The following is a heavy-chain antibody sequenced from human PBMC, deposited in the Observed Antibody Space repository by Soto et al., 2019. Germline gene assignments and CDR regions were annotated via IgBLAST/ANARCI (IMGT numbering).Heavy chain of an antibody. Sequence: EVQVLESGGGLVQPGGSLRLSCEGSGFTVSSHAMTWIRQAPGKGPEWVSTVTADGGTYYADSVKGRFAMSRDTSENTVYLQMSSRGAEDTAAYYCAPHVSCSGGSCQYDAFAIRGQGTMVTVSS. J-gene: IGHJ3*02. CDR1: GFTVSSHA. CDR3: APHVSCSGGSCQYDAFAI. CDR2: VTADGGT. V-gene: IGHV3-23*01. D-gene: IGHD2-15*01.